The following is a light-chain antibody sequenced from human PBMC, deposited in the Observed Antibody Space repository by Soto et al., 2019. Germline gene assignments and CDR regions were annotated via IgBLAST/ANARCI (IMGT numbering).Light chain of an antibody. CDR1: SSNIGSNT. J-gene: IGLJ2*01. Sequence: QSVLTQPPSASGTPGQRVTISCSGSSSNIGSNTVNWYQQLPGTAPKLLIYSNNQRPLGVPDRFSGSKSGTSASLAISGLQSEDEADYYCAAWDDSLNGPGVVFGGGTKLTVL. V-gene: IGLV1-44*01. CDR3: AAWDDSLNGPGVV. CDR2: SNN.